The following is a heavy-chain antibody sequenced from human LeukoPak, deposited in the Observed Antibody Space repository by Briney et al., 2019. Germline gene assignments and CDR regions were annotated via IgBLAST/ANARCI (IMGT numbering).Heavy chain of an antibody. J-gene: IGHJ5*02. CDR1: GGSFSGYY. CDR3: ARRGYYGSGSYVGWFDP. D-gene: IGHD3-10*01. CDR2: INHSGST. Sequence: SETLSLTCAVYGGSFSGYYWSWIRQPPGKGLEWIGEINHSGSTNYNPSLKSRVTISVDTSKNQFSLKLSSVTAADTAVYYCARRGYYGSGSYVGWFDPWGQGTLVTVSS. V-gene: IGHV4-34*01.